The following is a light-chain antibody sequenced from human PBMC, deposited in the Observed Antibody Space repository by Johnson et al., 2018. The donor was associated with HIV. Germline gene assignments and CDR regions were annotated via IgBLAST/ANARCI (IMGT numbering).Light chain of an antibody. Sequence: QSVLTQPPSVSAAPGQKVTISCSGSSSNIGNNYVSWYQQLPGTAPKLLIYENNKRPSGIPDRFSGSKSGTSATLGITGLQTGDEADYYCATWDTNLSVYVFGTGTKVTVL. CDR3: ATWDTNLSVYV. J-gene: IGLJ1*01. CDR1: SSNIGNNY. CDR2: ENN. V-gene: IGLV1-51*02.